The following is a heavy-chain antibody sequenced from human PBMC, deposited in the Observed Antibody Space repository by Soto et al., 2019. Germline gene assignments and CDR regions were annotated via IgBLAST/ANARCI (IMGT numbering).Heavy chain of an antibody. CDR1: GGSISSYY. D-gene: IGHD3-10*01. J-gene: IGHJ6*02. V-gene: IGHV4-59*01. Sequence: TLSLTCTVSGGSISSYYWSWIRQPPGKGLEWIGYIYYSGSTNYNPSLKSRVTISVDTSKNQFSLKLSSVTAADTAVYYCARWSLVRGAIPYYYYGMDVWGQGTTVTVSS. CDR2: IYYSGST. CDR3: ARWSLVRGAIPYYYYGMDV.